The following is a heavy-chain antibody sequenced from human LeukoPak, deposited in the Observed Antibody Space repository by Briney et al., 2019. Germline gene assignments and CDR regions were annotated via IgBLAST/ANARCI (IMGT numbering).Heavy chain of an antibody. J-gene: IGHJ4*02. CDR1: GGSISSYY. CDR2: IYTSGST. CDR3: ARESVYYDSSGYYYYFDY. V-gene: IGHV4-4*07. D-gene: IGHD3-22*01. Sequence: SETLSLTCTVSGGSISSYYWSWIRQPDGKGLEWIGRIYTSGSTNYNPSLKSRVTMSVDTSKNQFSLKLSSVTAADTAVYYCARESVYYDSSGYYYYFDYWGQGTLVTVSS.